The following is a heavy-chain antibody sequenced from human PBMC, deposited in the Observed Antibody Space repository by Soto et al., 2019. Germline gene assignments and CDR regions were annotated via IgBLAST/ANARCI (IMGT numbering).Heavy chain of an antibody. J-gene: IGHJ4*02. Sequence: SVKVSCKASGGTFSSYAISWVRQAPGQGLEWMGGIIPIFGTANYAQKFQGRVTITADESTSTAYMELSSLRSEDTAVYYCARARGYSYGFGYAFDYWGQGTLVTVSS. CDR3: ARARGYSYGFGYAFDY. CDR1: GGTFSSYA. V-gene: IGHV1-69*13. CDR2: IIPIFGTA. D-gene: IGHD5-18*01.